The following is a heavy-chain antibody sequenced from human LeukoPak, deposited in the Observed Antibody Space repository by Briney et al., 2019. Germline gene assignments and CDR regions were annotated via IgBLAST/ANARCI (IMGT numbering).Heavy chain of an antibody. CDR3: ARNDLIYGETDY. Sequence: GGSLRLSCAVSGLTFSGYGMHWVRQAPGKGLEWVALIWYDGSNKYYADSVKGRFTISRDNSKNTLYLQMNSLRAEDTAVYYCARNDLIYGETDYWGQGTLVTVSS. J-gene: IGHJ4*02. V-gene: IGHV3-33*01. D-gene: IGHD4-17*01. CDR1: GLTFSGYG. CDR2: IWYDGSNK.